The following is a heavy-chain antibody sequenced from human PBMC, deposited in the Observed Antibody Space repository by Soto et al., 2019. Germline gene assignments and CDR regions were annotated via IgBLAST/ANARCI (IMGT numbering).Heavy chain of an antibody. CDR3: TRDCRNWNYPLVSYYYYMGV. V-gene: IGHV3-49*03. D-gene: IGHD1-7*01. CDR2: IRSKAYGGTT. J-gene: IGHJ6*03. CDR1: GFTFGDYA. Sequence: GGSLRLSCTASGFTFGDYAMSWFRQAPGKGLEWVGFIRSKAYGGTTEYAASVKGRFTISRDDSKRIACLQINSLKTEDTAVYYCTRDCRNWNYPLVSYYYYMGVQGQPTTVTVSS.